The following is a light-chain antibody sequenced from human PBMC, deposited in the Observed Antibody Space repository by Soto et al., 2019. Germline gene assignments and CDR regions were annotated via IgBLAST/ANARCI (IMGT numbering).Light chain of an antibody. CDR3: QSYDSSLSGWV. CDR1: SSNIGAGYD. V-gene: IGLV1-40*01. Sequence: QSALTQPPSVSGAPGQRVTISCTGSSSNIGAGYDVKWYQQLPGTAPKLLIHGNSNRPSGVPDRFSGSKSGTSASLAITGLQAEDEADYYCQSYDSSLSGWVFGGGTQLTVL. CDR2: GNS. J-gene: IGLJ7*01.